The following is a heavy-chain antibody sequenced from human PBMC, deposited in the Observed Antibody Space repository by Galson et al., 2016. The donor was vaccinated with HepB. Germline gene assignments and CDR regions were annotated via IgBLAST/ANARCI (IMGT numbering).Heavy chain of an antibody. D-gene: IGHD5-18*01. Sequence: VKVSCKASGYTFSTYGVSWVRQAPGQGLEWMGWVSTYDGDRNYAQKLQGRVTMTTDTSTNTAYMELRSLTSDDTAVYYCARDRGYGSDTFDFWGQGTMVTVS. CDR1: GYTFSTYG. CDR3: ARDRGYGSDTFDF. CDR2: VSTYDGDR. V-gene: IGHV1-18*01. J-gene: IGHJ3*01.